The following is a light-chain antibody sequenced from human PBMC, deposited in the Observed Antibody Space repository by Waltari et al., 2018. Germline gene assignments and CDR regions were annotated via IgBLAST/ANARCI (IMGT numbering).Light chain of an antibody. Sequence: SSELTQDPAVSVAMGQTVRITCQGDSLRSYYASWYQQRPGQAPILVIYDKDNRPSGVPDRFSGSSSHNTASVVVTGAQAEDEASYYCHSRDASGVGGSFGGGTKLTVL. J-gene: IGLJ2*01. CDR1: SLRSYY. CDR2: DKD. CDR3: HSRDASGVGGS. V-gene: IGLV3-19*01.